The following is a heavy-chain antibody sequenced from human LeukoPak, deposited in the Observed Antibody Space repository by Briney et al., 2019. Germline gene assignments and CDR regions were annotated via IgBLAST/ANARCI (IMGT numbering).Heavy chain of an antibody. Sequence: PSETLSLTCVVYGGSLSGYYWSWIRQPPGKGLEWIGEINHSGSANYNPSLKSRVTISVDTSKNQFSLKLSSVTAADTAVYYCARHMSRYSYGYNWFDPWGQGTLVTVSS. CDR1: GGSLSGYY. V-gene: IGHV4-34*01. J-gene: IGHJ5*02. CDR3: ARHMSRYSYGYNWFDP. D-gene: IGHD5-18*01. CDR2: INHSGSA.